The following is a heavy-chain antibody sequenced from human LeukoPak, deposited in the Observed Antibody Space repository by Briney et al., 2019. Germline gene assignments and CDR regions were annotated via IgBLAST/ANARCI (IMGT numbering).Heavy chain of an antibody. CDR1: GFTCSNYY. Sequence: PGGSLRLSCAASGFTCSNYYMSWVRQAPGKGLEWVANIKHDGSEKYYVDSVKGRFTISRDNAKNTLYLQMNSLRVEDTAVYYCASHCSSTSCLDYWGQGTLVTVSS. D-gene: IGHD2-2*01. V-gene: IGHV3-7*01. CDR3: ASHCSSTSCLDY. CDR2: IKHDGSEK. J-gene: IGHJ4*02.